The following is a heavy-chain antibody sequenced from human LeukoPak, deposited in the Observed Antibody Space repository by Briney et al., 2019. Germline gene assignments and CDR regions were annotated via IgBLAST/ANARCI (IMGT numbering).Heavy chain of an antibody. CDR3: ARESNYYGSGSYYTDY. CDR2: INTNTGNP. D-gene: IGHD3-10*01. CDR1: GYTFTSYA. J-gene: IGHJ4*02. V-gene: IGHV7-4-1*02. Sequence: ASVKVSCKASGYTFTSYAMNWVRQAPGQGLEWMGWINTNTGNPTYAQGFTGRFVFSLDTSVSTAYLQISSLKAEDTAVYYCARESNYYGSGSYYTDYWGRGTLVTVSS.